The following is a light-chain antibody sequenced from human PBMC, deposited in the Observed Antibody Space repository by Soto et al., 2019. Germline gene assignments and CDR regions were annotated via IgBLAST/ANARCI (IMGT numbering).Light chain of an antibody. CDR2: EVI. CDR3: CSYTTSSTYV. J-gene: IGLJ1*01. CDR1: SSDVGGYPY. Sequence: QSALTQPASVSGSPGQSITISCTGPSSDVGGYPYVSWYQQHPGKAPKLMIYEVINRPSGVSNRFSGSKSDNTASLTISGLQAEDEADYYCCSYTTSSTYVFGTATKVTVL. V-gene: IGLV2-14*01.